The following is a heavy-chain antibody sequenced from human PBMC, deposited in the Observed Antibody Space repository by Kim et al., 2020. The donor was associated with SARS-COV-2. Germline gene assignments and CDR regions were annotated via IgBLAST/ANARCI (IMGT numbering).Heavy chain of an antibody. J-gene: IGHJ4*02. CDR1: GFTFSSYG. CDR2: IWYDGSNK. Sequence: GGSLRLSCAASGFTFSSYGMHWVRQAPGKGLEWVAVIWYDGSNKYYADSVKGRFTISRDNSKNTLYLQMNSLRAEDTAVYYCARDRVTTVTTSLDYWGRGTLVTVAS. D-gene: IGHD4-17*01. V-gene: IGHV3-33*01. CDR3: ARDRVTTVTTSLDY.